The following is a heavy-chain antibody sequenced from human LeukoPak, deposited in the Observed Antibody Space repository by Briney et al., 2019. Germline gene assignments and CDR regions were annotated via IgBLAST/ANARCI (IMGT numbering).Heavy chain of an antibody. CDR1: GYTFTTHD. CDR2: MSPNSGDT. CDR3: ARSSPHYDFWSGYLSYNWFDP. D-gene: IGHD3-3*01. J-gene: IGHJ5*02. Sequence: ASVKVSCKASGYTFTTHDISWVRQATGQGLEWLGWMSPNSGDTGYAQKFQGRVTMTRDTSTSTVYMELSSLRSEDTAVYYCARSSPHYDFWSGYLSYNWFDPWGQGTLVTVSS. V-gene: IGHV1-8*01.